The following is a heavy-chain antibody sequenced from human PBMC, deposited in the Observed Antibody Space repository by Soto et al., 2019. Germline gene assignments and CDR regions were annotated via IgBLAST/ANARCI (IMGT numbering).Heavy chain of an antibody. CDR1: GGSISSGGYY. Sequence: SETLSLTCTVSGGSISSGGYYWSWIRQHPGKGLEWIGYIYYSGSTYYNPSLKSRVTISVDTSKNQFSLKLSSVTAADTAVYYCARDKTGAPIRITNPENSGMDVWGQGTTVTVSS. D-gene: IGHD3-10*01. CDR3: ARDKTGAPIRITNPENSGMDV. CDR2: IYYSGST. V-gene: IGHV4-31*03. J-gene: IGHJ6*02.